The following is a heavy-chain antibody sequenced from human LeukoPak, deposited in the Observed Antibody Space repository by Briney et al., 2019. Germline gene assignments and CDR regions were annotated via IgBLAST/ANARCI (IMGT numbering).Heavy chain of an antibody. CDR3: ASSPVAVAGTHFDY. D-gene: IGHD6-19*01. V-gene: IGHV4-39*07. CDR2: IYSSGST. Sequence: SETLSLTCTVSGGSISSRNYYWGWIRQTPGKGLEWIGSIYSSGSTYYNPSLKSRVTISVDRSKNQFSLKLSSVTAADTAVYYCASSPVAVAGTHFDYWGQGTLVTVSS. J-gene: IGHJ4*02. CDR1: GGSISSRNYY.